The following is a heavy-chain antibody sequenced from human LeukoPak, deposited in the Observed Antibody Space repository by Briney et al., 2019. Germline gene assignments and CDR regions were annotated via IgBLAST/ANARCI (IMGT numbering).Heavy chain of an antibody. CDR1: GFTVSSNY. CDR2: IYSAGSA. D-gene: IGHD2-21*02. V-gene: IGHV3-53*05. CDR3: AREGRVCGGDCYSWEKYFQH. J-gene: IGHJ1*01. Sequence: GGSLRLSCAASGFTVSSNYMSWVRQAPGKGLEWVSVIYSAGSAHYADSVKGRFTISRDNSKNTLYLQMNSLRAEDTAVYYCAREGRVCGGDCYSWEKYFQHWGQGTLVTVSS.